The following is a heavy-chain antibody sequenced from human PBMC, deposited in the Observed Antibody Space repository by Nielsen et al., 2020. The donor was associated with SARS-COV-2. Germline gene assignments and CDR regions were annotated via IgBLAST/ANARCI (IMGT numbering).Heavy chain of an antibody. Sequence: SETLSLTCTVSGGSISSYYWSWIRQPPGKGLEWIGYIYYSGSTNYNPSLKSRVTISVDTSKNQFSLKLSSVTAADTAVYYCARGGVPPYRVGAQDYWGQGTLVTVSS. D-gene: IGHD1-26*01. CDR2: IYYSGST. CDR1: GGSISSYY. J-gene: IGHJ4*02. CDR3: ARGGVPPYRVGAQDY. V-gene: IGHV4-59*01.